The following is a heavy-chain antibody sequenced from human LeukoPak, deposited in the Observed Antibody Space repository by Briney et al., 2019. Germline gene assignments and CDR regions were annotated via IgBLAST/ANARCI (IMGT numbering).Heavy chain of an antibody. CDR1: GGSISNYY. CDR3: ARARGIAVAGDGEWFDP. V-gene: IGHV4-59*01. J-gene: IGHJ5*02. CDR2: IYYSGST. Sequence: PSETLSLTCTVSGGSISNYYWNWIRQPPGKGLEWIGYIYYSGSTAYNPSLKSRLTISLDTSKNQFSLKLNSVTAADTAVYYCARARGIAVAGDGEWFDPWGQGTLVTVSS. D-gene: IGHD6-19*01.